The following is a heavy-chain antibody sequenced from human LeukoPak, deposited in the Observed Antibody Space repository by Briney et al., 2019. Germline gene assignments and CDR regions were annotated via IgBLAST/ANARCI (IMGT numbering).Heavy chain of an antibody. J-gene: IGHJ6*02. Sequence: PGGSLRLSCAASGFTFSSYSMNWVRQAPGKGLEWISFISSSGSPIYYAGSVTGRFTISRDNAKNSLYLQMNSLRDEDTAVYYCARGDYGDYYYYGMDVWGQGTTVTVSS. V-gene: IGHV3-48*02. CDR1: GFTFSSYS. CDR3: ARGDYGDYYYYGMDV. CDR2: ISSSGSPI. D-gene: IGHD4-17*01.